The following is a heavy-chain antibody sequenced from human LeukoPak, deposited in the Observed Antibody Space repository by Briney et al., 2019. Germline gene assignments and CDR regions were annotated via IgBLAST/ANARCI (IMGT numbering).Heavy chain of an antibody. CDR1: GFSFSAFA. Sequence: GGSLRLSGAAPGFSFSAFAITWFRQAPGKGLKWFSSITGGHYATYNTDSVKGRFTISRDNAKNTLYLQMNSLRADDTAIYYCTKDPNGDYIGAFDPWGQGTLVTVSS. J-gene: IGHJ5*02. V-gene: IGHV3-23*01. CDR2: ITGGHYAT. D-gene: IGHD4-17*01. CDR3: TKDPNGDYIGAFDP.